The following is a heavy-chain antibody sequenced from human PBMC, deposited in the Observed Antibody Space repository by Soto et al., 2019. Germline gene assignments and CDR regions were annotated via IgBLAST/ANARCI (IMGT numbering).Heavy chain of an antibody. CDR1: GYSFTSYW. D-gene: IGHD3-9*01. CDR3: ARQVLTGYYQTYSYYYYGMDV. Sequence: PGESLKISCKGSGYSFTSYWISWVRQMPGKGLEWMGRIDPSDSYTNYSPSFQGHVTISADKSISTAYLQWSSLKASDTAMYYCARQVLTGYYQTYSYYYYGMDVWGQGTTVTVSS. V-gene: IGHV5-10-1*01. CDR2: IDPSDSYT. J-gene: IGHJ6*02.